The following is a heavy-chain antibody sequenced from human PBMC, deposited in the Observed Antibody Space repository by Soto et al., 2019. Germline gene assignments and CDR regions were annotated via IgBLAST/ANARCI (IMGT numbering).Heavy chain of an antibody. J-gene: IGHJ3*02. Sequence: ASVKVSCKASGGTFSSYTISWVRQAPGQGLEWMGRIIPILGIANYAQKFQGRVTITADKSTSTAYMELSSLRSEDTAVYYCASYCSSTSCYRVDDAFDIWGQGTMVTVSS. CDR2: IIPILGIA. V-gene: IGHV1-69*02. D-gene: IGHD2-2*01. CDR1: GGTFSSYT. CDR3: ASYCSSTSCYRVDDAFDI.